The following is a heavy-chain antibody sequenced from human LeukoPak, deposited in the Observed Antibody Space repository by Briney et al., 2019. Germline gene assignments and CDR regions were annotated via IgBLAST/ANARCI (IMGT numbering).Heavy chain of an antibody. CDR1: GFTFSSYG. J-gene: IGHJ4*02. D-gene: IGHD4-17*01. V-gene: IGHV3-30*03. CDR3: ARDGGTVTGYFDY. Sequence: GGSLRLSCAASGFTFSSYGMHWVRQAPGKGLEWVAVISYDGSNKYYADSVKGRFTISRDNSKNTLYLQMNSLRAEDTAAYYCARDGGTVTGYFDYWGQGTLVTVSS. CDR2: ISYDGSNK.